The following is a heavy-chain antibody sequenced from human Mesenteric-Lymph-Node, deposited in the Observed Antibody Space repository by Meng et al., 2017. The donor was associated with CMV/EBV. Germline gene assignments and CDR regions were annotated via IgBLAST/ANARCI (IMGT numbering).Heavy chain of an antibody. CDR1: GFTFSSYS. V-gene: IGHV3-21*01. Sequence: GGSLRLSCAASGFTFSSYSMNWVRQAPGKGLEWVSSISSSSSYIYYADSVKGRFTISRDNAKNSLYLQMNSLRAEDTAVYYCARVQFLEWFPRKGEVFDYWGQGTLVTVSS. D-gene: IGHD3-3*01. J-gene: IGHJ4*02. CDR2: ISSSSSYI. CDR3: ARVQFLEWFPRKGEVFDY.